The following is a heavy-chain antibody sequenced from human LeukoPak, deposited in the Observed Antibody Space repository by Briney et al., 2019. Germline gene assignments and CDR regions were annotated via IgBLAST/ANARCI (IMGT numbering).Heavy chain of an antibody. D-gene: IGHD3-10*01. V-gene: IGHV3-9*01. J-gene: IGHJ4*02. CDR1: GFTFSTYS. CDR2: ISWNSAYI. CDR3: AKVSISMVRGTVDH. Sequence: GGSLRLSCVASGFTFSTYSMNWVRQAPGKGLEWVSGISWNSAYIGYADSVKGRFTISRDNAKNSLYLQMNSLRAEDTALYYCAKVSISMVRGTVDHWGQGTLVTVSS.